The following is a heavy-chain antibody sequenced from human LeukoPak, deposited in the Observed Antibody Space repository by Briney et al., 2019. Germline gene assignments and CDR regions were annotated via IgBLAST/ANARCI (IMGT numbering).Heavy chain of an antibody. CDR3: ARDPITGDRLDH. J-gene: IGHJ4*02. CDR1: GDTVSSNRAA. CDR2: TYYGSKWYN. D-gene: IGHD7-27*01. Sequence: SQTLSLTCAISGDTVSSNRAAWNWIRQSPSRGIEWLGRTYYGSKWYNDYAPSVKSRITINPDTSKNQFSLQLNSVTPEDTAVYYCARDPITGDRLDHWGQGTLVTVSS. V-gene: IGHV6-1*01.